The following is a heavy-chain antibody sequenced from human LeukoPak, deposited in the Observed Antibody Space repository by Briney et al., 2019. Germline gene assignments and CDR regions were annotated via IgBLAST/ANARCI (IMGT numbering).Heavy chain of an antibody. Sequence: PGGSLRLSCAASGFTFSSYGMHWVRQAPGKGLEWVAFIRYDGSNKYYADSVKGRFTISRDNSKNTLYLQMNSLRAEDTAVYYCAKEVTIFGPEKGFDPWGQGTLVTVSS. D-gene: IGHD3-3*01. CDR2: IRYDGSNK. V-gene: IGHV3-30*02. J-gene: IGHJ5*02. CDR3: AKEVTIFGPEKGFDP. CDR1: GFTFSSYG.